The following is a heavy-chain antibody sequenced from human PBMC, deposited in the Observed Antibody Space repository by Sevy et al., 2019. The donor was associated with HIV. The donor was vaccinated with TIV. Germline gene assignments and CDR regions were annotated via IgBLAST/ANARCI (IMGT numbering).Heavy chain of an antibody. V-gene: IGHV1-2*02. Sequence: ASVKVSCKASGYTFTGYYMHWVRQAPGQGLEWMGWINPNSGGTNYAQKFQGRVTMTRDTSSSTAYMELSRLRSDDTAVYYCARSRRAGNPDAFDIWGQGTMVTVS. CDR3: ARSRRAGNPDAFDI. J-gene: IGHJ3*02. CDR2: INPNSGGT. D-gene: IGHD3-10*01. CDR1: GYTFTGYY.